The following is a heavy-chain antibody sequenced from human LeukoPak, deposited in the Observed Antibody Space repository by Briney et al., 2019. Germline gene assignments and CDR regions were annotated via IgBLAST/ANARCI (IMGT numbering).Heavy chain of an antibody. CDR3: ARVSSKATVRGLMTKKNYYYYYMDV. CDR2: IKQDGSEK. J-gene: IGHJ6*03. Sequence: GGSLRLSCAASGFTFSSYSMNWVRQAPGKGLEWVANIKQDGSEKYYVDSVKGRFTISRDNAKNSLYLQMNSLRAEDTAVYYCARVSSKATVRGLMTKKNYYYYYMDVWGKGTTVTISS. D-gene: IGHD3-10*01. V-gene: IGHV3-7*01. CDR1: GFTFSSYS.